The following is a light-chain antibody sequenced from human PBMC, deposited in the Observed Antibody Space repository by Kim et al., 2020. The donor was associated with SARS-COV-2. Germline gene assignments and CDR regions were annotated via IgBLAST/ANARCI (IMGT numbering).Light chain of an antibody. CDR2: WAS. CDR1: QSVFYSPTGRNH. J-gene: IGKJ4*01. CDR3: QHYHSAPLT. V-gene: IGKV4-1*01. Sequence: ATINCKSSQSVFYSPTGRNHLAWYHQRPGQPPKLLIYWASTRALGVPDRFSGSGSGTDFTLTISSLQAEDVGLYYCQHYHSAPLTFGGGTKVDIK.